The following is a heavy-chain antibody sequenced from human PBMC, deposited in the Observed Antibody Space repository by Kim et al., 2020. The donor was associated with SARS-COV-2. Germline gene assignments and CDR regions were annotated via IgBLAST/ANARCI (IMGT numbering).Heavy chain of an antibody. J-gene: IGHJ4*02. V-gene: IGHV3-7*03. Sequence: GGSLRLSCVASKFTFSNYWMSWVRQAPGKGLEWVANINQDGSEDYYADSVKGRFTISRDNAKNSLYLQLNSLRVDDTAVYYCAKNMDGSYNFPDDWGQGT. D-gene: IGHD1-26*01. CDR1: KFTFSNYW. CDR2: INQDGSED. CDR3: AKNMDGSYNFPDD.